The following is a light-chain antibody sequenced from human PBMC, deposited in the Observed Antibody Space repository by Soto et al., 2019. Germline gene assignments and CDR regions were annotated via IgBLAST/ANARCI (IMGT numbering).Light chain of an antibody. CDR1: QSVSSN. Sequence: IVLTQSQATLSVSPGERATLSCRASQSVSSNLAWYQQKPGQAPRLLIYGASTRATGIPARFSGSGSGTEFTLTISSLQSEDFAVYYCQQYNNWPPQITFGQGTRLEIK. J-gene: IGKJ5*01. CDR3: QQYNNWPPQIT. CDR2: GAS. V-gene: IGKV3-15*01.